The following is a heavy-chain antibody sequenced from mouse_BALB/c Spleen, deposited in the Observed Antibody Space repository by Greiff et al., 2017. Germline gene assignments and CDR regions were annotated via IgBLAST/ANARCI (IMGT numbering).Heavy chain of an antibody. Sequence: EVKLVESGPRLVKPSQTLSLTCSVTGDSITSGYWNWVRKFPGNKLECMGYISYSGSTYYNPSLKSRISITRDTSKNLYYLQLNSVTTVDTATSYCARSADSSGTTWFAYWGQGTLVTVSA. J-gene: IGHJ3*01. CDR3: ARSADSSGTTWFAY. CDR1: GDSITSGY. V-gene: IGHV3-8*02. CDR2: ISYSGST. D-gene: IGHD3-2*02.